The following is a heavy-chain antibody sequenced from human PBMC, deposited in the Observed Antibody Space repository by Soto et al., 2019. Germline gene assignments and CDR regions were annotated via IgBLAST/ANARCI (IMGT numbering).Heavy chain of an antibody. V-gene: IGHV3-30*03. D-gene: IGHD3-10*01. Sequence: QVQLVESGGGVVQPGRSLRLSCAASGFTFSSFDMHWVRQAPGKGLEWMARISYDGSNKYYADSVKGRFTISRDNSKNTLYLQMNSLRVEDTAVYYCAREYYGSGGSDYWGQGTLVTVSS. CDR2: ISYDGSNK. CDR1: GFTFSSFD. CDR3: AREYYGSGGSDY. J-gene: IGHJ4*02.